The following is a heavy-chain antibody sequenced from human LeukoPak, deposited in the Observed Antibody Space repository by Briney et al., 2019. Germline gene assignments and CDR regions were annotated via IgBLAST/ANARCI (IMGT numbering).Heavy chain of an antibody. J-gene: IGHJ6*03. CDR2: ISYDGSNK. V-gene: IGHV3-30*04. CDR1: GITFSSYA. D-gene: IGHD6-13*01. Sequence: GGSLRLSCAASGITFSSYAMHWVRQAPGKGLEWVAVISYDGSNKYYADSVKGRFTISRDNSKNTLYLQMNSLRAEDTAVYYCAKDEVSSENSSWYLHYYYYMDVWGKGTTVTISS. CDR3: AKDEVSSENSSWYLHYYYYMDV.